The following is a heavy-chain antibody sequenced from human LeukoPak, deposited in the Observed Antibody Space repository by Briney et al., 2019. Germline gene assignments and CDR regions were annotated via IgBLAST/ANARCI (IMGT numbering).Heavy chain of an antibody. D-gene: IGHD3-22*01. V-gene: IGHV3-23*01. CDR3: AKGSTMIVVVMFAFDY. J-gene: IGHJ4*02. CDR1: GITFSSYA. CDR2: ISGSGGST. Sequence: PGGSMRLSCAASGITFSSYAMSWVRQAPGKGLEWVLTISGSGGSTYYADSVKGRFTISRDNSKNTLYLQMNSLRAEDTAVYYCAKGSTMIVVVMFAFDYWGQGTLVTVSS.